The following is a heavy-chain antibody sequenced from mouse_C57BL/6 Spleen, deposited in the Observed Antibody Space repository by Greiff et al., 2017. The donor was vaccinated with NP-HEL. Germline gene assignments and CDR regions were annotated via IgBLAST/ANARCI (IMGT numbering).Heavy chain of an antibody. V-gene: IGHV2-6-1*01. D-gene: IGHD1-1*01. Sequence: VQLVESGPGLVAPSQSLSITCTVSGFSLTSYGVHWVHQPPGKGLEWLVVIWSDGSTTYNSALKSRLSISKDNSKSQAFLKMNSLQTDDTAMYYCARHEYYGSSTAWFAYWGQGTLVTVSA. CDR3: ARHEYYGSSTAWFAY. CDR1: GFSLTSYG. CDR2: IWSDGST. J-gene: IGHJ3*01.